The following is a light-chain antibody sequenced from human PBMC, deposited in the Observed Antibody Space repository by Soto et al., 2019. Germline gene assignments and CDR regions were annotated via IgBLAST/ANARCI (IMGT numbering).Light chain of an antibody. Sequence: RTESGSTLSASVVNRVTITCRASQSVSNNYLAWYQQKPGQAPRLLIYGASTRATGISARFSGSGSGTEFTLTISSLQSEDFAVYYCQQYNNWPPITFGQGTRLEI. V-gene: IGKV3-15*01. CDR2: GAS. CDR3: QQYNNWPPIT. J-gene: IGKJ5*01. CDR1: QSVSNN.